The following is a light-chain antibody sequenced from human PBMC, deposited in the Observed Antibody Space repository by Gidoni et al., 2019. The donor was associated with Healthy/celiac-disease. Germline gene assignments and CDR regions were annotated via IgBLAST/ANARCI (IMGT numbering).Light chain of an antibody. V-gene: IGLV1-40*01. CDR2: GNS. CDR1: SSNIGAGYD. Sequence: QSVLTHPPSVSGAPGQRVTISCTGSSSNIGAGYDVHWYQQLPGTAPKLLIYGNSNRPSGVPDRFSGSKSGTSASLAITGLQAEDEADYYCQSYDSSLSAVFGGGTQLTVL. CDR3: QSYDSSLSAV. J-gene: IGLJ7*01.